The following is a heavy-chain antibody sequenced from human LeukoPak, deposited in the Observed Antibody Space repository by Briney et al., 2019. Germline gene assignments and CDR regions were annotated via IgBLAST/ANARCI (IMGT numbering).Heavy chain of an antibody. J-gene: IGHJ4*02. V-gene: IGHV3-21*01. CDR2: ITTGSSYI. CDR1: GFTFSSYT. Sequence: GGSLRLSCAASGFTFSSYTMNWVRQAPGKGLEWVSSITTGSSYIYYVDSVKGRFTISRDNAKNSPYLQMNSLRVEDTAVYYCARGEGYYASGSYYNDYWGQGTLVTVSS. CDR3: ARGEGYYASGSYYNDY. D-gene: IGHD3-10*01.